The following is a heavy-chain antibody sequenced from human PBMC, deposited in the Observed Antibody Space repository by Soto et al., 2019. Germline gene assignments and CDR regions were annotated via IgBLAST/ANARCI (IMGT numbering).Heavy chain of an antibody. CDR1: GFTLSSYA. D-gene: IGHD2-15*01. V-gene: IGHV3-23*01. J-gene: IGHJ4*01. Sequence: PGGSLGLSCAASGFTLSSYAMSWVRQAPGKGLEWVSAISGSGGSTYYADSVKGRFTISRDNSKNTLYLQMNSLRAEDTAVYYCAKGLIFDCSGGSRYSDYFDYWGQGTLVNVSS. CDR3: AKGLIFDCSGGSRYSDYFDY. CDR2: ISGSGGST.